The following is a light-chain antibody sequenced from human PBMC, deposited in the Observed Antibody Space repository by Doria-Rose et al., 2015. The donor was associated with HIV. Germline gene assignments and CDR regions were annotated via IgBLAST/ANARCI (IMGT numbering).Light chain of an antibody. J-gene: IGKJ1*01. CDR1: QDISNY. V-gene: IGKV1-8*01. CDR3: QQYYSYPPT. CDR2: AAS. Sequence: STGDRVTVTCRASQDISNYLAWYQQKPGKAPKLLIYAASTLQSGVPSRFSGSGSGTDFTLTISYLQSEDFATYYCQQYYSYPPTFGQGTKVEVK.